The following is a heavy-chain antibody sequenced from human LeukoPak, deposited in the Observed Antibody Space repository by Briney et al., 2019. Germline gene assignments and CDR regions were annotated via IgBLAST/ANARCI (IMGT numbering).Heavy chain of an antibody. CDR3: MSYAGRSDDY. CDR1: GFTFSSYE. Sequence: GGSLRLSCAASGFTFSSYEMNWVRQAPGKGLEWVSSISSSSSYRYYADSVKGRFTISRDNAKNSLHLQMNSLRAEDTAVYYRMSYAGRSDDYWGQGTLVTVSS. CDR2: ISSSSSYR. D-gene: IGHD3-16*01. V-gene: IGHV3-21*01. J-gene: IGHJ4*02.